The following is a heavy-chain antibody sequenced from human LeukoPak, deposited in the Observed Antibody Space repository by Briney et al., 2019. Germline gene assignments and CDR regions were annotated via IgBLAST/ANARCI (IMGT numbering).Heavy chain of an antibody. D-gene: IGHD1-26*01. J-gene: IGHJ4*02. Sequence: PSETLSLTCDVSGGSVRSYWWGWVRQPAGKGLEWLGRIYSTGSTRFNPSLKSRLTLSTDTSTNQFSLTLTSVTAADTAVYFCARQGYTVSYYFLDYWSQGTLVTVSS. CDR2: IYSTGST. CDR1: GGSVRSYW. CDR3: ARQGYTVSYYFLDY. V-gene: IGHV4-4*07.